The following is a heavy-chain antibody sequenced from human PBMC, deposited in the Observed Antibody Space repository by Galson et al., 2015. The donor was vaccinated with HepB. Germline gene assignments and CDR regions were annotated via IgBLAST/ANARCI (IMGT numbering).Heavy chain of an antibody. CDR3: AKDRAATSSPEFYYYYYGMDV. CDR1: GFTFNSHA. D-gene: IGHD2-15*01. Sequence: SLRLSCAASGFTFNSHAMSWVRQAPGKGLEWVSAISGSGGSTYYADSVKGRFTISRDNSKNTLYLQMNSLRAEDTAVYYCAKDRAATSSPEFYYYYYGMDVWGQGTTVIVSS. J-gene: IGHJ6*02. V-gene: IGHV3-23*01. CDR2: ISGSGGST.